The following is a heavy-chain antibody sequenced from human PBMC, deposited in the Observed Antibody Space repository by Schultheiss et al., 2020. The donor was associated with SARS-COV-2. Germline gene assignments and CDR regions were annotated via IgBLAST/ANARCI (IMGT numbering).Heavy chain of an antibody. D-gene: IGHD3-3*01. Sequence: GGSLRLSCAASGFTFSDYYMSWIRQAPGKGLEWVSYISSSSSYTNYADSVKGRFTISRDNSKNTLYLQMNSLRAEDTAVYYCAKEADTIFGVVTHMDVWGKGTTVTVSS. CDR3: AKEADTIFGVVTHMDV. J-gene: IGHJ6*03. CDR2: ISSSSSYT. CDR1: GFTFSDYY. V-gene: IGHV3-11*05.